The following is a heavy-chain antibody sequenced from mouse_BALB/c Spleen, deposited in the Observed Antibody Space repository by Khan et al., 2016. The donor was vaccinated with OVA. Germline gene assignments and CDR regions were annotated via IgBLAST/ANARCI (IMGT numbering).Heavy chain of an antibody. CDR1: GFSLTNYG. D-gene: IGHD1-1*02. V-gene: IGHV2-2*02. J-gene: IGHJ2*01. Sequence: QVQLQQSGPGLVQPSQSLSITCTVSGFSLTNYGVHWVRQSPGKGLEWLGVIWSSGITDYNATFISRLSISRDISKSQVFFKMNSLQANDTAIYYCARNRNGYCDYWGQGTTLTVSS. CDR2: IWSSGIT. CDR3: ARNRNGYCDY.